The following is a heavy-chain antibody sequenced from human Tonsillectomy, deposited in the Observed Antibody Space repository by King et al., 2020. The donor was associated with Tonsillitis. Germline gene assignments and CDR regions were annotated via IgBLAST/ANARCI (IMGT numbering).Heavy chain of an antibody. J-gene: IGHJ5*02. CDR3: TTDNHYGSGLGS. Sequence: VQLVESGGDLVKPGGSLRLSCAASGFSFNQAWMSWVRQAPGKGLEWVGRIKSKTDGGTTDYAAPVKGRFTISRDDSKTTLYLQMNSLKTEDTAVYYCTTDNHYGSGLGSWGQGTLVTVSS. D-gene: IGHD3-10*01. V-gene: IGHV3-15*01. CDR2: IKSKTDGGTT. CDR1: GFSFNQAW.